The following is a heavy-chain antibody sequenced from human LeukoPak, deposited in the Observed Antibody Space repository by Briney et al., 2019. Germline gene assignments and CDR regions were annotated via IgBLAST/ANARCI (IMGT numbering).Heavy chain of an antibody. CDR3: AREHPRGEVDDFDY. Sequence: SETLSLTCTVSGGSISSGFYYWSWIRQPAGKGLEWIGRIYTSGSTNYNPSLKSRISISVDTSKNQFSLKLTSVTAADTAVYYCAREHPRGEVDDFDYWGQGTLVTVSS. CDR2: IYTSGST. D-gene: IGHD3-16*01. V-gene: IGHV4-61*02. J-gene: IGHJ4*02. CDR1: GGSISSGFYY.